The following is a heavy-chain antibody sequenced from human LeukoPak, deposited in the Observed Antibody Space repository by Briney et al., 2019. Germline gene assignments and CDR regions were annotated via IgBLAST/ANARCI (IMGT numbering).Heavy chain of an antibody. CDR1: GFIFSNAW. J-gene: IGHJ4*02. V-gene: IGHV3-23*01. D-gene: IGHD5-12*01. Sequence: GGSLRLSCAASGFIFSNAWMSWVRQAPGKGLEWVSTITGGSGRTYYTDSVKGRFTISRDHSENTLYLQMNSLRAEDTAVYHCAKHGRGNNSRDYFGYWGQGTLVTVSS. CDR2: ITGGSGRT. CDR3: AKHGRGNNSRDYFGY.